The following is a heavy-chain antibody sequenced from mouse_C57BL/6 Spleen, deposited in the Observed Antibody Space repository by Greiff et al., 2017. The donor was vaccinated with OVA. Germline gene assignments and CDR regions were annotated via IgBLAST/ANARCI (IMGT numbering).Heavy chain of an antibody. CDR2: IDPSDSYT. D-gene: IGHD2-5*01. CDR3: ARGSNGAFDV. J-gene: IGHJ1*03. Sequence: QVQLQQPGAELVKPGASVKLSCKASGYTFTSYWMQWVKQRPGQGLEWIGEIDPSDSYTNYNQKFKGKATLTVDTSSSTAYMQLRSLTSEDSAVYYCARGSNGAFDVWGTGTTVTVSS. V-gene: IGHV1-50*01. CDR1: GYTFTSYW.